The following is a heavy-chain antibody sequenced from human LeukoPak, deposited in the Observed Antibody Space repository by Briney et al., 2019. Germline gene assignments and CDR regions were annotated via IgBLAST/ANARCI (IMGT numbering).Heavy chain of an antibody. Sequence: PSETLSLTCTVSGGSISSYYWSWIRQPPGKGLEWIGNIYDRGSTKYNPSLKSRVTISVDTSKNQFSLRLSSVTAADTAVYYCARGRTFDNWGQETLVTVSS. V-gene: IGHV4-59*01. CDR3: ARGRTFDN. J-gene: IGHJ4*02. CDR1: GGSISSYY. CDR2: IYDRGST.